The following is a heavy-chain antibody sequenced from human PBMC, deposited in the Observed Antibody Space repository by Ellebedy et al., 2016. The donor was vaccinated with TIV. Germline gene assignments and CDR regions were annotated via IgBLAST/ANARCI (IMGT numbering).Heavy chain of an antibody. J-gene: IGHJ4*02. V-gene: IGHV4-34*01. CDR2: INHTGGT. CDR3: ASHRGFYSGWSFDY. Sequence: MPSETLSLTCELYGASLSDNYWSWIRQPPGKGLEWIGEINHTGGTNYNPSLKSRFIISVDTSKNQFSLKVNSVTAADTAIYYCASHRGFYSGWSFDYWGQGTLITVSS. D-gene: IGHD5-12*01. CDR1: GASLSDNY.